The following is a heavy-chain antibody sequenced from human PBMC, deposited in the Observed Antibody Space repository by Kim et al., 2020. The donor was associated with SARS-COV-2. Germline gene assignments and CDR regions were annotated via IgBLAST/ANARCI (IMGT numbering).Heavy chain of an antibody. CDR2: IYHSGST. J-gene: IGHJ4*02. CDR1: GYSISSGYY. D-gene: IGHD6-19*01. Sequence: SETLSLACTVSGYSISSGYYWGWIRQPPGKGLEWIGSIYHSGSTYYNPSLKSRVTISVDTSKNQFSLKLSSVTAADTAVYYCAREIPPSGVAVVDYWGQG. CDR3: AREIPPSGVAVVDY. V-gene: IGHV4-38-2*02.